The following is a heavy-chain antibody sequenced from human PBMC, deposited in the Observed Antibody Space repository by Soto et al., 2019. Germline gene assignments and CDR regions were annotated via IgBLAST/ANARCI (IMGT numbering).Heavy chain of an antibody. CDR2: INHSGST. V-gene: IGHV4-34*01. CDR1: GGSFSGYY. Sequence: PSETLSLTCAVYGGSFSGYYWSWIRQPPGKGLEWIGEINHSGSTNYNPSLKSRVTISVDTSKNQFSLKLSSVTAADTAVYYCASGVPAAIRGNWFDPWGQGTLVTV. CDR3: ASGVPAAIRGNWFDP. D-gene: IGHD2-2*01. J-gene: IGHJ5*02.